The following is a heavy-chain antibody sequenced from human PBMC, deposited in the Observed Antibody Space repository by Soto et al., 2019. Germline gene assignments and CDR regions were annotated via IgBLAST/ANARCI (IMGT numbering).Heavy chain of an antibody. CDR3: ASAYSYLHEDVNX. J-gene: IGHJ3*02. CDR1: GYGVTSYW. Sequence: GKCLKVSCKASGYGVTSYWIGWVRQMPGKGLDWMGMIYPGDSDTTYSQPLQGKVTIPADKSIITSYLQLSSLKASDTAMYYCASAYSYLHEDVNXWGQVTLCTVS. V-gene: IGHV5-51*01. D-gene: IGHD5-18*01. CDR2: IYPGDSDT.